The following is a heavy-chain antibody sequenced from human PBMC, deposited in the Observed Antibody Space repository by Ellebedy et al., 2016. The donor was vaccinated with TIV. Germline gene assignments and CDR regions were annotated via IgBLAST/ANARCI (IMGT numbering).Heavy chain of an antibody. CDR1: GFTFNSYW. V-gene: IGHV3-7*01. D-gene: IGHD7-27*01. J-gene: IGHJ3*02. CDR3: ARDMAWGNERMNDAFDI. CDR2: INQDGSDK. Sequence: GESLKISCAASGFTFNSYWMTWVRQAPGKGLEWVANINQDGSDKYYVDSLRGRFTISRDNAKNSLFLQMNSLTVEDTAVYYCARDMAWGNERMNDAFDIWGQGTMVTVSS.